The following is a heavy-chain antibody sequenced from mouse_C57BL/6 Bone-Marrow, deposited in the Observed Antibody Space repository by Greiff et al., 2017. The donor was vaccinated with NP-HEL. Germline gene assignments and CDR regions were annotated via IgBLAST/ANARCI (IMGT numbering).Heavy chain of an antibody. Sequence: QVQLQQSGAELVRPGTSVKMSCKASGYTFTNYWIGWAKQRPGHGLEWIGDIYPGGGYTNYNEKFKGKATLTADKSSSTAYMQFSSLTSEDSAIYYCARRGYGSSYERYFDVWGTGTTVTVSS. J-gene: IGHJ1*03. D-gene: IGHD1-1*01. V-gene: IGHV1-63*01. CDR1: GYTFTNYW. CDR3: ARRGYGSSYERYFDV. CDR2: IYPGGGYT.